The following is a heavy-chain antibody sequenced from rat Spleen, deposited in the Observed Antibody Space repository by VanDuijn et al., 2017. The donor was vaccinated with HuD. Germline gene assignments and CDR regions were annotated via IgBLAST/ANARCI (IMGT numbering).Heavy chain of an antibody. CDR3: ARDNNYKAY. V-gene: IGHV3-3*01. D-gene: IGHD1-10*01. CDR1: FYSIISSYR. J-gene: IGHJ2*01. CDR2: IDSAGST. Sequence: EMQLQESGPGLVKPSQSLSLTCSVTFYSIISSYRWNWIRKFPGNKLEWMGYIDSAGSTNYNPSLKSRISITRDTSKNQFFLQVNSVTTEDTATYYCARDNNYKAYWGQGVMVTVSS.